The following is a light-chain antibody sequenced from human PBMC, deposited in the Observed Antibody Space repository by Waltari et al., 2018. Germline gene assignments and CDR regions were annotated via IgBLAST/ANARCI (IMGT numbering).Light chain of an antibody. Sequence: SSELTQAPAVSVALGQTVRITCQGDSLRDSSAVWYQQKPRQAPVLVMYPNNNRPSGIPDRFSGSSSGNTGSLTITGAQAEDEADYHCSSRDSSGEVVFGGGTKLTVL. CDR1: SLRDSS. J-gene: IGLJ3*02. CDR2: PNN. V-gene: IGLV3-19*01. CDR3: SSRDSSGEVV.